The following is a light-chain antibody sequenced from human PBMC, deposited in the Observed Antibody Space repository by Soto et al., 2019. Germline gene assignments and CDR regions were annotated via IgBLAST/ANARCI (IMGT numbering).Light chain of an antibody. Sequence: DTKMTHKHSNLPQCVGGMVTITCRASQSISSWLAWYQQKPGKAPKLLIYKASTLKSGVPSRFTGSGSGTDFTLTICRLQPEDFATYYSQQSYSLPVKFCQVARLEIK. V-gene: IGKV1-5*03. CDR3: QQSYSLPVK. J-gene: IGKJ5*01. CDR2: KAS. CDR1: QSISSW.